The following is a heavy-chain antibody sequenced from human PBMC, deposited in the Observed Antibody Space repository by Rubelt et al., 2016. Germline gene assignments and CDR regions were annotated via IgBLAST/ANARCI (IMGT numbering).Heavy chain of an antibody. V-gene: IGHV3-66*01. CDR1: GFTVSSNY. Sequence: EVQLVESGGGLVQPGGSLRLSCAASGFTVSSNYMSWVRQAPGKGLEWVSVIYSGGSTYYADSVKGRFTISRDKSKNTLYLQMNSLGAEDTAVYYGAMTFRTNYYYGMDVWGQGTTVTVSS. D-gene: IGHD1-14*01. J-gene: IGHJ6*02. CDR2: IYSGGST. CDR3: AMTFRTNYYYGMDV.